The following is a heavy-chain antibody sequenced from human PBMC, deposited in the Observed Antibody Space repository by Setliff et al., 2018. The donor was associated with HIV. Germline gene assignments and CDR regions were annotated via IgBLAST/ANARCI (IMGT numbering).Heavy chain of an antibody. V-gene: IGHV2-26*01. CDR2: IFSNDEK. J-gene: IGHJ5*02. CDR1: GFSLSNARMG. D-gene: IGHD3-10*01. Sequence: SGPTLVNPTETLTLTCTVSGFSLSNARMGVSWIRQPPGKALEWLAHIFSNDEKSYSTSLQRRLTISKDTSKSQVVLTMTNMDPVDTATYYCARIFDTMVRGVIITTGSFDPWGQGTLVTVSS. CDR3: ARIFDTMVRGVIITTGSFDP.